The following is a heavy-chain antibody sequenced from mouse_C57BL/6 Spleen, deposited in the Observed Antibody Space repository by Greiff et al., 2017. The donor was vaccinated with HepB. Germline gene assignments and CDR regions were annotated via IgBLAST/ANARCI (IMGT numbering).Heavy chain of an antibody. D-gene: IGHD1-1*01. CDR3: AREITTVVAPFDY. V-gene: IGHV1-7*01. Sequence: VNLVESGAELAKPGASVKLSCKASGYTFTSYWMHWVKQRPGQGLEWIGYINPSSGYTKYNQKFKDKATLTADKSSSTAYMQLSSLTYEDSAVYYCAREITTVVAPFDYWGQGTTLTVSS. CDR1: GYTFTSYW. J-gene: IGHJ2*01. CDR2: INPSSGYT.